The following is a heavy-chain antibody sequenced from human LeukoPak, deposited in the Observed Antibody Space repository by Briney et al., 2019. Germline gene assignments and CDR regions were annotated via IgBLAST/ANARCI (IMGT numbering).Heavy chain of an antibody. CDR3: AELGITMIGGV. V-gene: IGHV3-7*01. CDR1: GFTFSNYW. CDR2: IKQDRSEQ. J-gene: IGHJ6*04. D-gene: IGHD3-10*02. Sequence: GGSLRLSCAASGFTFSNYWMSWVRQAPGKGLEWVANIKQDRSEQYYVDSVKGRFTISRDNAKNSLYLQMNSLRAEDTAVYYCAELGITMIGGVRGKGTTVTISS.